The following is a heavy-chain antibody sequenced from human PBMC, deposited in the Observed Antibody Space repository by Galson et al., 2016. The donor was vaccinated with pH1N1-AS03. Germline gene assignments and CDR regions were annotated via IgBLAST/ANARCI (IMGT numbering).Heavy chain of an antibody. CDR1: GFTFNTYW. J-gene: IGHJ5*02. CDR2: IKQDGIEK. V-gene: IGHV3-7*01. Sequence: SLRLSCAASGFTFNTYWMHWVRQAPGKGLEWVANIKQDGIEKYYVDSVKGRFTISRDNAKNSLYLQMNSLRAEDTAVYYCASAIAAAGSSWGQGTLVTVSS. D-gene: IGHD6-13*01. CDR3: ASAIAAAGSS.